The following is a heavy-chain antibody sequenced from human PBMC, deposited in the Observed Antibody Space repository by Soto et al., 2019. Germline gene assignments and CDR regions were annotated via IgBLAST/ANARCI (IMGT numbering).Heavy chain of an antibody. V-gene: IGHV3-23*01. D-gene: IGHD5-18*01. J-gene: IGHJ4*02. Sequence: GGSLRLSCAASGFTFNTYAMTWVRQAPGKGLEWVSTISGSGGDTYYADSVKGRFTVSRDNSKNTLYLQMNSLRAEDTAVYYCAKLFVDTAMVTTFSDYYFDYWGQGTLVTVSS. CDR1: GFTFNTYA. CDR3: AKLFVDTAMVTTFSDYYFDY. CDR2: ISGSGGDT.